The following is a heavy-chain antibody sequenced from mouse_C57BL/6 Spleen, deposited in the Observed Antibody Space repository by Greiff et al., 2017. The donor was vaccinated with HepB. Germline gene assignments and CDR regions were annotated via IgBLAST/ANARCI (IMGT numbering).Heavy chain of an antibody. CDR1: GYTFTSYW. D-gene: IGHD2-4*01. CDR3: ARSRVIYYDYGDAMDY. CDR2: INPSNGGT. Sequence: VQLQQPGTELVKPGASVKLSCKASGYTFTSYWMHWVKQRPGQGLEWIGNINPSNGGTNYNAKFKSKATLTVDKSSSTAYMQLSSLTSEDSAVYYCARSRVIYYDYGDAMDYWGQGTSVTVSS. J-gene: IGHJ4*01. V-gene: IGHV1-53*01.